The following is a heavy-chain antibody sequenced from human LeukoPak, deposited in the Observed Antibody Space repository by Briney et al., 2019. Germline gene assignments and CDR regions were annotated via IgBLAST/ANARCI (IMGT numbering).Heavy chain of an antibody. Sequence: SETLSLTCTVSGGSISSYYWSWIRQPPGKGLEWIGYIYYSGGANYNPSLKGRATVSLDTSKNQFFLNLASVAAADSAVYYCARGRTDAAVAGDFDYWGQGTLVTVSS. J-gene: IGHJ4*02. CDR3: ARGRTDAAVAGDFDY. CDR1: GGSISSYY. CDR2: IYYSGGA. V-gene: IGHV4-59*01. D-gene: IGHD6-19*01.